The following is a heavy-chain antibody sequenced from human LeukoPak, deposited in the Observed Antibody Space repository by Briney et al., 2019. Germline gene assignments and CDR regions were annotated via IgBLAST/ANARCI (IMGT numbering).Heavy chain of an antibody. CDR3: AGPFKLQSICY. V-gene: IGHV4-59*08. D-gene: IGHD5-24*01. CDR2: IYYSGST. Sequence: PETLSPTWSLFAGSINRYSCVCTRQSPGKGLEWIGYIYYSGSTNYNPSLKSRVTISVDTSRNQFSLKLSSVTAADTAVYYCAGPFKLQSICYWGQGTLVTVSS. CDR1: AGSINRYS. J-gene: IGHJ4*02.